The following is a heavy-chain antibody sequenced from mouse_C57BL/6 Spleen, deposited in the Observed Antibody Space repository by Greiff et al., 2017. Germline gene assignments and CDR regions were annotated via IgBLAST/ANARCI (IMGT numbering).Heavy chain of an antibody. CDR1: GYSITSGYY. D-gene: IGHD2-4*01. J-gene: IGHJ2*01. Sequence: EVKLMESGPGLVKPSQSLSLTCSVTGYSITSGYYWNWIRQFPGNKLEWMGYISYDGSNNYNPSLKNRISITRDTSKNQFFLMLNSVTTEDTATYYCARDHYDYDDGYYFDYWGQGTTLTVSS. V-gene: IGHV3-6*01. CDR2: ISYDGSN. CDR3: ARDHYDYDDGYYFDY.